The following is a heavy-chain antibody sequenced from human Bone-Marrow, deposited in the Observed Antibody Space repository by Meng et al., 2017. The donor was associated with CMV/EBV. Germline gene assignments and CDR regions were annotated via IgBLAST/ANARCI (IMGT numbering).Heavy chain of an antibody. CDR1: GYTFTGYY. V-gene: IGHV1-2*02. Sequence: ASVKVSCKASGYTFTGYYMHWVRQAPGQGREGMGWINPNSGGKNCAQKLQGRVTMTRDTSISTAYMEMSRLRSDDTAVYYCARAGVRFLEWLLLANYGMDVWGQGTTVTVSS. J-gene: IGHJ6*02. CDR2: INPNSGGK. CDR3: ARAGVRFLEWLLLANYGMDV. D-gene: IGHD3-3*01.